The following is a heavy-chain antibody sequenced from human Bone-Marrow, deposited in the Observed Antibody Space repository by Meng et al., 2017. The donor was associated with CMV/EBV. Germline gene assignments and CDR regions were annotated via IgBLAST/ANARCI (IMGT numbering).Heavy chain of an antibody. V-gene: IGHV4-39*07. Sequence: GSLRLSCTVSGGSISSSSYYWGWIRQPPGKGLEWIGSIYYSGSTYYNPSLKSRVTISVDTSKNQFSLKLSSVTAADTAVYYCARERVYCSSTSCYLSYFDYWGQGTLVTVSS. J-gene: IGHJ4*02. CDR2: IYYSGST. D-gene: IGHD2-2*01. CDR1: GGSISSSSYY. CDR3: ARERVYCSSTSCYLSYFDY.